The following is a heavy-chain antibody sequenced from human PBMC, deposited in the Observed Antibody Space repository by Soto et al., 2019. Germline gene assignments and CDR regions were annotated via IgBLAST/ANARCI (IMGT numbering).Heavy chain of an antibody. V-gene: IGHV1-18*01. D-gene: IGHD1-1*01. Sequence: QVHLVQSGAEVKKPGASVKVSCKGSGYAFTTYGITWVRQAPGQGLEWMGWISANNGNTNYAQKLQGRVTVTRDTSTSTAYLELRSLRSDDTAVYYCARGRYGDYWGQGDLVTVSS. CDR1: GYAFTTYG. CDR3: ARGRYGDY. CDR2: ISANNGNT. J-gene: IGHJ4*02.